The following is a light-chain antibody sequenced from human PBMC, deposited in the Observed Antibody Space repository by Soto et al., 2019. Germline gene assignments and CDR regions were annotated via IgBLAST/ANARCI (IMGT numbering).Light chain of an antibody. CDR3: QQYATSPHT. Sequence: EIVLTQSPGTLSLSPGESATLSCRASQSVSNSQVAWYQLKPGQAPRLPIYGASSRATGIPDRFSGVGSETDFTLTISRLEPEDFAVYYCQQYATSPHTFGQGTKLEIK. J-gene: IGKJ2*01. V-gene: IGKV3-20*01. CDR2: GAS. CDR1: QSVSNSQ.